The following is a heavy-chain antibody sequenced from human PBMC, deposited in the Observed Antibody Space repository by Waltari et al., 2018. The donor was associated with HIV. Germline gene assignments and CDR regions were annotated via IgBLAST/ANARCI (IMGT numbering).Heavy chain of an antibody. D-gene: IGHD2-21*02. CDR2: IYGGGST. J-gene: IGHJ6*02. CDR1: GFTVSSNY. CDR3: ASIAYCGGDCYPRGMDV. V-gene: IGHV3-66*01. Sequence: EVQLVESGGGLVQPGGSLRLSCAASGFTVSSNYMSWVRQAPGEGLEWVSVIYGGGSTFYADSVKGRFTISRDNSKNTLYLQMNSLRAEDTAGYYCASIAYCGGDCYPRGMDVWGQGTTVTVSS.